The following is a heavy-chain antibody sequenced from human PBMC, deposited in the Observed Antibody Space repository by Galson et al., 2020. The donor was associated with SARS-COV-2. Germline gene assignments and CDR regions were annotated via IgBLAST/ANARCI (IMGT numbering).Heavy chain of an antibody. CDR2: IHYSGST. J-gene: IGHJ4*02. CDR3: ARGRLDYYDSSGYPEGFDY. D-gene: IGHD3-22*01. Sequence: SQTLSLTCTVSGGSISSGDYYWSWIRQPPGTGLEWIGYIHYSGSTYYNPSLKSRVTISVDTSKNQFSLKLSSVTAADTAVYYCARGRLDYYDSSGYPEGFDYWGQGTLVTVSS. CDR1: GGSISSGDYY. V-gene: IGHV4-30-4*01.